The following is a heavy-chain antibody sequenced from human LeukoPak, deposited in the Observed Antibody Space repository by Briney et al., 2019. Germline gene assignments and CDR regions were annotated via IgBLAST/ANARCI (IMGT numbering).Heavy chain of an antibody. D-gene: IGHD2-2*01. Sequence: ASVKVSRKASGYTFTSYYMHWVRQAPGQGLEWMGIINPSGGSTSYAQKFQGRVTMTRDTSTSTVYMELSSLRSEDTAVYYCARDYALLYCSSTSCENYYYYYMDVWGKGTTVTVSS. V-gene: IGHV1-46*01. CDR1: GYTFTSYY. CDR3: ARDYALLYCSSTSCENYYYYYMDV. J-gene: IGHJ6*03. CDR2: INPSGGST.